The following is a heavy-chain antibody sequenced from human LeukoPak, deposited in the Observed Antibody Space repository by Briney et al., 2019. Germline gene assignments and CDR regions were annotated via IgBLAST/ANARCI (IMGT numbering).Heavy chain of an antibody. Sequence: SETLSLTRDVSGDFIRSYWWGWVRQPAGKGLEWIGRIYATGPTKFNPSLKSRLTISMDTSTNQLSLKLSLKLTSVTAADTAVYFCARQGYTASYYFLDFWSQGTLVTVSP. J-gene: IGHJ4*02. CDR2: IYATGPT. D-gene: IGHD1-26*01. CDR1: GDFIRSYW. V-gene: IGHV4-4*07. CDR3: ARQGYTASYYFLDF.